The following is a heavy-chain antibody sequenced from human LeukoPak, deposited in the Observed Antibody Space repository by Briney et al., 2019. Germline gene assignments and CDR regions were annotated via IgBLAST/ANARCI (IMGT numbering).Heavy chain of an antibody. D-gene: IGHD6-19*01. J-gene: IGHJ5*02. CDR3: ARQRPIAVAGTFWFDP. CDR2: INAGNGNT. V-gene: IGHV1-3*01. Sequence: ASVKVSCKASGYTFTSYAMHWVRQAPGQRLEWMGWINAGNGNTKYSQKFQGRVTITRDTSASTAYMELSSLRSEDTAEYYCARQRPIAVAGTFWFDPWGQGTLVTVSS. CDR1: GYTFTSYA.